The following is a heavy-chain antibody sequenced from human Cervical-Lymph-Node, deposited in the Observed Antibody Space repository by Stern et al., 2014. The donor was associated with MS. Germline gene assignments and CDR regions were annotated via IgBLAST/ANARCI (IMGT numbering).Heavy chain of an antibody. CDR1: GYTFTGYY. CDR3: ARDSLRGYSYWYFDL. D-gene: IGHD2-2*03. Sequence: VQLEESGAEVKKPGASVKVSCKASGYTFTGYYIHWVRQAPGQGLEYMGWINVNNGGTKNAQRFQGRVTMTSDTSINTAYMELSRLRSDDTAVYYCARDSLRGYSYWYFDLWGRGTLVTVSS. V-gene: IGHV1-2*02. CDR2: INVNNGGT. J-gene: IGHJ2*01.